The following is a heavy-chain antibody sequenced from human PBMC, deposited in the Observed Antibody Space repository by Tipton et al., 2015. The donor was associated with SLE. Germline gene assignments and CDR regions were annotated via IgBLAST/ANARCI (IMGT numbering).Heavy chain of an antibody. CDR1: GGSISSHY. Sequence: TLSLTCNVSGGSISSHYWSWIRQPPGKGLEWIGYIYYSGSTNYNPSLKSRVTISVDTSKNQFSLKLSSVTAADTAVYYCARGLGEFDYWGQGTLVTVSS. J-gene: IGHJ4*02. CDR3: ARGLGEFDY. CDR2: IYYSGST. V-gene: IGHV4-59*11. D-gene: IGHD3-16*01.